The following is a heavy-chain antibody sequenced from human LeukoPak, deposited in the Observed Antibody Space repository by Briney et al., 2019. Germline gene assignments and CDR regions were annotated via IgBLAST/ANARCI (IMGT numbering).Heavy chain of an antibody. CDR3: AGDTPLREVVPEARGNYYYYYGMDV. V-gene: IGHV3-7*01. CDR1: GFNFATYW. J-gene: IGHJ6*02. CDR2: IKPDGSEE. D-gene: IGHD2-2*01. Sequence: PGGSLRLSCAASGFNFATYWMNWARQTPGKGLEWVANIKPDGSEEDYVDSVRGRFTISRDNARNSLYLQMNSLRADDTAVYYCAGDTPLREVVPEARGNYYYYYGMDVWGQGTTVTVSS.